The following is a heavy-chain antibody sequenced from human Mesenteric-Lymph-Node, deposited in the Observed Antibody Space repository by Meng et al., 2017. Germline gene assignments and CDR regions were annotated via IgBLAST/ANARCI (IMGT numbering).Heavy chain of an antibody. D-gene: IGHD6-19*01. Sequence: ASVKVSCKASGYTFTSSEINWVRQATGQGLEWMGWMNPQSGSIDYAQKLQGRVTMTTDTSTSTAYMELRSLRSDDTAVYYCARAYSSGWSITGGWYFDYWGQGTLVTVSS. CDR2: MNPQSGSI. V-gene: IGHV1-8*01. J-gene: IGHJ4*02. CDR1: GYTFTSSE. CDR3: ARAYSSGWSITGGWYFDY.